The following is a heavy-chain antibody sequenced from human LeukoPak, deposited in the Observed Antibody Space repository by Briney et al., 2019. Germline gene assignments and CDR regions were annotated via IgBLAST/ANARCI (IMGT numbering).Heavy chain of an antibody. V-gene: IGHV3-30-3*01. Sequence: GGSLRLSCAASGFTFSSYAMSWVRQAPGKGLEWVALISYDGNNKSYADSVKGRFTISRDNSKNTLYLQMNSLRAEDTAVYYCARGPDAGIDNAFDIWGQGTMVTVSS. CDR3: ARGPDAGIDNAFDI. CDR1: GFTFSSYA. CDR2: ISYDGNNK. D-gene: IGHD1-26*01. J-gene: IGHJ3*02.